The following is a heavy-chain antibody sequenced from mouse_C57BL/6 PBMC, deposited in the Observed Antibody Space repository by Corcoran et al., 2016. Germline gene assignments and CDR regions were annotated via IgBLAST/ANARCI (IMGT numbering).Heavy chain of an antibody. D-gene: IGHD2-3*01. V-gene: IGHV1-26*01. J-gene: IGHJ2*01. Sequence: EVQLQQSGPELVKPGASVKISCQASGYTFTDYYMNWVKQSHGKSLEWIGDINPNNGGTSYNQKFKGKATLTVDKSSSTAYMELRSLTSEDSAVDYCARYGYDYLDYWGQGTTLTVSS. CDR2: INPNNGGT. CDR3: ARYGYDYLDY. CDR1: GYTFTDYY.